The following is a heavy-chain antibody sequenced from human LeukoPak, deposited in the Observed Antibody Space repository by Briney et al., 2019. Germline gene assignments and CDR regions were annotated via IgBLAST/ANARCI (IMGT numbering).Heavy chain of an antibody. J-gene: IGHJ4*02. CDR2: INTNTGNP. CDR1: GYTFTNYA. D-gene: IGHD2-15*01. CDR3: AREGGVDCSGGSCYSRTFDY. Sequence: ASVKVSCKASGYTFTNYAMNWVRQAPGQGLEWMGWINTNTGNPTYVQGFTGRFVFSLDTSVSTAYLQISSLKAEDTAVYYCAREGGVDCSGGSCYSRTFDYWGQGTLVTVSS. V-gene: IGHV7-4-1*02.